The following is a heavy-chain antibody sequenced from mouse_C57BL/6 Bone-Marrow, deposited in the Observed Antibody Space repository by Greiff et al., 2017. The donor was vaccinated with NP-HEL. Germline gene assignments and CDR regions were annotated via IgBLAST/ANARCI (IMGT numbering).Heavy chain of an antibody. V-gene: IGHV1-62-2*01. J-gene: IGHJ2*01. D-gene: IGHD2-1*01. CDR1: GYTFPEYT. CDR2: FYPGSGSI. CDR3: ARHGDYCNYVLH. Sequence: VQLVESGAELVKPGASVKLSCKASGYTFPEYTIHWVKQRFGQGLEWIGWFYPGSGSIKYNEKFKDKATLTADKSSSTVYMELSRLTSEDSAVYFCARHGDYCNYVLHWGQGTTLTVSS.